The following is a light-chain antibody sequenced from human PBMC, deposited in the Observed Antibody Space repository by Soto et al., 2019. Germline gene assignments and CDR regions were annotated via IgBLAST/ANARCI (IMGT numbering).Light chain of an antibody. CDR3: QQYNTWLT. Sequence: EIVRTQSPATLSVSPGERATLSCMASQSVSSNLAWYQQKPGQAPRLLIYGASTRATGIPARFSGSGSGTEFTLTISSLQSEDFAVYYCQQYNTWLTFGGGTKVEIK. V-gene: IGKV3-15*01. CDR1: QSVSSN. CDR2: GAS. J-gene: IGKJ4*01.